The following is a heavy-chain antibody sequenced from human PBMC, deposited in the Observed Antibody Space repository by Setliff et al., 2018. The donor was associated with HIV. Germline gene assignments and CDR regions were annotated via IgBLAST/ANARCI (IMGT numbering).Heavy chain of an antibody. Sequence: GGSLRLSCAASGFTFNSYSMNWVRQAPGKGLEWVSSISSSTGSTYYADSVKGRFTISTDNSKNTLYLQMNSLRAEDTAVYYCAKPLTQWGVSPYHYAVDVWGQGTTVTV. D-gene: IGHD1-26*01. V-gene: IGHV3-23*01. CDR3: AKPLTQWGVSPYHYAVDV. J-gene: IGHJ6*02. CDR2: ISSSTGST. CDR1: GFTFNSYS.